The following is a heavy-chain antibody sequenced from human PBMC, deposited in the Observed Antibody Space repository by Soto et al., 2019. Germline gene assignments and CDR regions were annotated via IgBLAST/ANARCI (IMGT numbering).Heavy chain of an antibody. CDR2: ISYDGSNK. V-gene: IGHV3-30*18. CDR3: AKVEEGRLVVAYEYFDY. D-gene: IGHD3-22*01. Sequence: QVQLVESGGGVVQPGRSLRLSCAASGFTFSSYGMHWVRQAPGKGLEWVAVISYDGSNKYYADSVKGRFTISRDNSKNTLYLQMNSLRAEDTAVYYCAKVEEGRLVVAYEYFDYWGQGTLVTVSS. J-gene: IGHJ4*02. CDR1: GFTFSSYG.